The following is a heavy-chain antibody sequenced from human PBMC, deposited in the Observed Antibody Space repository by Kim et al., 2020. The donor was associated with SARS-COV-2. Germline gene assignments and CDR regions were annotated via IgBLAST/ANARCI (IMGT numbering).Heavy chain of an antibody. Sequence: WGSLRLSCAASGFTFSSYSMNWVRQAPGKGLEWVSSISSSSSNIYYADSVKGRFTISRDNAKNSLYLQMNSLRAEDTAVYYCARDRAVTDYWGQGTLVTVSS. CDR1: GFTFSSYS. V-gene: IGHV3-21*01. CDR2: ISSSSSNI. CDR3: ARDRAVTDY. D-gene: IGHD4-4*01. J-gene: IGHJ4*02.